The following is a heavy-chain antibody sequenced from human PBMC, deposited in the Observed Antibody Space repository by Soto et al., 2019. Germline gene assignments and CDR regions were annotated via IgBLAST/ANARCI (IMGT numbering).Heavy chain of an antibody. CDR1: GFTFSSYA. D-gene: IGHD2-15*01. V-gene: IGHV3-23*01. CDR3: AKDLWGLGYCSGGSCFGAFDI. J-gene: IGHJ3*02. Sequence: GGSLRLSCAASGFTFSSYAMSWVRQAPGKGLEWVSAISGSGGSTYYADSVKGRFTISRDNSKNTLYLQMNSLRAEDTAVYYCAKDLWGLGYCSGGSCFGAFDIWGQGTMVTVSS. CDR2: ISGSGGST.